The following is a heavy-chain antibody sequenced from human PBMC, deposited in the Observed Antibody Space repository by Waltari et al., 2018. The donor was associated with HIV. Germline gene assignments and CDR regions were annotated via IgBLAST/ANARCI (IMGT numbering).Heavy chain of an antibody. Sequence: QVQLHQWGTGLLKPSETLLVTCAVYGESFRDYYWPWIRQSPGTGLEWIGQVSPPKTTYYSSSLLSRVTISVDTSKNQFSLKMTDVTAADTGLYFCARGLFSLTAAGTYFDSWGPGTQVTVSS. CDR1: GESFRDYY. CDR2: VSPPKTT. CDR3: ARGLFSLTAAGTYFDS. D-gene: IGHD1-7*01. V-gene: IGHV4-34*01. J-gene: IGHJ4*02.